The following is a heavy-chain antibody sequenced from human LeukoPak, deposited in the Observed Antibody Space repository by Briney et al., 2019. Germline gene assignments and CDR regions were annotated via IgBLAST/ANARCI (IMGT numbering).Heavy chain of an antibody. CDR1: GFTFSSYS. V-gene: IGHV3-21*01. J-gene: IGHJ4*02. CDR2: ISSSSSYI. D-gene: IGHD3-22*01. CDR3: ARGENYYDSSGYSPYYYFDY. Sequence: PGGSLRLSCAASGFTFSSYSMNWVRQAPGKGLEWVSSISSSSSYIYYADSVKGRFTISRDNAKNSLYLQMNSLRAEDTAVYYCARGENYYDSSGYSPYYYFDYWGQGTLVTVSS.